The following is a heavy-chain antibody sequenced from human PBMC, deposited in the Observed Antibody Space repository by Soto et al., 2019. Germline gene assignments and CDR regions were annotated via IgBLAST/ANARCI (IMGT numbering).Heavy chain of an antibody. CDR2: INEDGSEI. V-gene: IGHV3-7*03. CDR3: ATYFSDTSGLGP. Sequence: GGSRRLSCAASGLTLIKYGMTWVRQAPGKGPEWVANINEDGSEIYYVDSVKGRFTISRDNAKNSRLLQMNSLRAEDTGVYYCATYFSDTSGLGPWGQGTLVTVSS. J-gene: IGHJ5*02. D-gene: IGHD3-22*01. CDR1: GLTLIKYG.